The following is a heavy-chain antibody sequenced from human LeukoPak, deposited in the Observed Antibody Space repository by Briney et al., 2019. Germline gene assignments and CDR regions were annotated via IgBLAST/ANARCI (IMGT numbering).Heavy chain of an antibody. J-gene: IGHJ5*02. CDR3: ARVPSYYGSGSYYSWFDP. V-gene: IGHV4-59*01. CDR2: IYYSGST. Sequence: PSETLSLTCTVSGGSISSYYWSWIRQPPGKGLEWIGYIYYSGSTNYNPSLKSRVTISVDTSKNQFSLKLSSVTAADTAVDYCARVPSYYGSGSYYSWFDPWGQAPLVTVSS. D-gene: IGHD3-10*01. CDR1: GGSISSYY.